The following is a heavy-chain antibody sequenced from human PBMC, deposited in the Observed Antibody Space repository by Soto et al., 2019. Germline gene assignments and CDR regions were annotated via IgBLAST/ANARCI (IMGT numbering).Heavy chain of an antibody. CDR2: ISSSSSTV. Sequence: EVQLVESGGGLVQPGGSLRLSCAASGFTFSTHSMNWVRQVPGKGLEWLSYISSSSSTVYYADSVKGRFTISRDNAKQSLYLQMNSLGDEDTAVYYWVRDVNGFDYWGQGTLVTVSS. CDR1: GFTFSTHS. CDR3: VRDVNGFDY. J-gene: IGHJ4*02. D-gene: IGHD4-17*01. V-gene: IGHV3-48*02.